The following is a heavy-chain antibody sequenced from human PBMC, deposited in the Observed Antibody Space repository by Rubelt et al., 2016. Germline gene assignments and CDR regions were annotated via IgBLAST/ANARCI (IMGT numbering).Heavy chain of an antibody. CDR2: IYTSGST. D-gene: IGHD2-2*01. CDR3: ARGQVGYCSSTSCYNWFDP. J-gene: IGHJ5*02. CDR1: GGSISSSSYY. V-gene: IGHV4-39*07. Sequence: QLQLQESGPGLVKPSETLSLTCTVSGGSISSSSYYWGWIRQPPGKGLEWIGSIYTSGSTYYNPSLKGGVTISVDTSKNQFSLRLSSVTAADTAVYYCARGQVGYCSSTSCYNWFDPWGQGTLVTVSS.